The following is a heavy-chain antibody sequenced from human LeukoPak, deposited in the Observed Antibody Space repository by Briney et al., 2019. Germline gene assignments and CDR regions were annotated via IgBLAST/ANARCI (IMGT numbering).Heavy chain of an antibody. V-gene: IGHV3-7*01. CDR1: GFTFSTYW. D-gene: IGHD1-26*01. CDR2: IKQDGSEK. J-gene: IGHJ4*02. Sequence: GGSLRLSCAASGFTFSTYWMSWVRQVPGKGLEWVANIKQDGSEKYYVDSVKGRFTISRDNAKNSLYLQMNNLRTEDTAVYYCARDKVVGATNFDYWGQGTLVTVSS. CDR3: ARDKVVGATNFDY.